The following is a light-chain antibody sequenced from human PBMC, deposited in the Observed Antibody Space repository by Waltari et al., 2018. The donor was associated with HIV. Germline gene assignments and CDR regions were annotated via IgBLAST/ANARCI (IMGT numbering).Light chain of an antibody. CDR3: CSFAGDMDSQISNYV. J-gene: IGLJ1*01. V-gene: IGLV2-23*02. CDR2: EVN. CDR1: STNVGRHNA. Sequence: QSALTQPTSVSGSLGQSVTISCTGGSTNVGRHNAVSWSQPQPGKVPKLLIFEVNKRPSGVSSRFFGSKSGNTASLTISRLQSDDEAAYYCCSFAGDMDSQISNYVFGTGTTVTV.